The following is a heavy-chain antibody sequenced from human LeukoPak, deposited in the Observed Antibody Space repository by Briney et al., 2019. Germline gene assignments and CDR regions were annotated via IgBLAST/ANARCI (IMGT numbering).Heavy chain of an antibody. V-gene: IGHV4-39*01. CDR2: IYYTKNP. D-gene: IGHD1-7*01. J-gene: IGHJ4*02. CDR1: GGSISSDAYF. Sequence: PSETLSLTCTVFGGSISSDAYFWVWIRQPPGKGLEWIGSIYYTKNPYYNTPLKSRITISEDTSKNHVSLKLGSVIAADTAVYYCARHWVDGLELRKGYFDCWGRGTLVTVCS. CDR3: ARHWVDGLELRKGYFDC.